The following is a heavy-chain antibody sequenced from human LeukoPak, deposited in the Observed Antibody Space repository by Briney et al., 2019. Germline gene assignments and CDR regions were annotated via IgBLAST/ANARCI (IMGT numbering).Heavy chain of an antibody. CDR1: GFTFSGFG. CDR2: IRYDASNK. CDR3: ATDVHPGNNWFDP. V-gene: IGHV3-30*02. J-gene: IGHJ5*02. D-gene: IGHD1-1*01. Sequence: GGSLRLSCAASGFTFSGFGMHWVRQAAGKGLECVAFIRYDASNKYYADSVKGRFTISRDNSKNTLYLQMNSLRAEDTAVYYCATDVHPGNNWFDPWGQGTLVTVSS.